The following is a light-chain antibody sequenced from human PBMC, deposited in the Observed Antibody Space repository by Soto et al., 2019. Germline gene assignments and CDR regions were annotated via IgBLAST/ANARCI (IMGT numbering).Light chain of an antibody. Sequence: DIQLTQSPSFLSASVGDRVTITCRASQGISSYLAWYQQKPVKAPKLLIYAASTLQSGVPSRFIGSGSGTEFTLTISSLQPEDFATYYCQQLNSYPLLTFGGGTKVEIK. CDR3: QQLNSYPLLT. J-gene: IGKJ4*01. CDR1: QGISSY. V-gene: IGKV1-9*01. CDR2: AAS.